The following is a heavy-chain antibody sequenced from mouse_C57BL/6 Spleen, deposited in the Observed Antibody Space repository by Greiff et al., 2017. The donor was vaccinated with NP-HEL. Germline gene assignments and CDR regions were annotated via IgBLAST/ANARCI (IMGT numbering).Heavy chain of an antibody. D-gene: IGHD1-1*01. J-gene: IGHJ1*03. CDR1: GFTFSDYG. CDR3: ARFSSYWYFDV. Sequence: EVNVVESGGGLVKPGGSLKLSCAASGFTFSDYGMHWVRQAPEKGLEWVAYISSGSSTIYYADTVKGRFTISRDNAKNTLFLQMTSLRSEDTAMYYCARFSSYWYFDVWGTGTTVTVSS. V-gene: IGHV5-17*01. CDR2: ISSGSSTI.